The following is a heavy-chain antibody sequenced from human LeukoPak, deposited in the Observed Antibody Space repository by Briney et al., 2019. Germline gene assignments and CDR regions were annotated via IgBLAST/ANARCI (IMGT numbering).Heavy chain of an antibody. D-gene: IGHD5-18*01. CDR2: IIPILGIA. V-gene: IGHV1-69*04. Sequence: SVKVSCKTSGGTFSSYAISWVRQAPGQGLEWMGRIIPILGIANYAQKFQGRVTITADKSTSTAYMELSSLRSEDTAVYYCARERIQLWLQDYYYYGMDVWGQGTTVTVSS. CDR1: GGTFSSYA. J-gene: IGHJ6*02. CDR3: ARERIQLWLQDYYYYGMDV.